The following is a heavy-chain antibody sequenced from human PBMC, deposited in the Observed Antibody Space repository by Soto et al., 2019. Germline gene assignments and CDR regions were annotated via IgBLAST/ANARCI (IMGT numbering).Heavy chain of an antibody. J-gene: IGHJ4*02. Sequence: EVQLVESGGVVVQPGGSLRLSCAASAFTFDDYTMHWVRQAPGKGLEWVSLITSTSGRTSYADSVKGRFTISRDNSKNSLYLQMNSLRTEDTALYYCAKDVFRGSIAVPGTRGIDYWGQGTLVTVSS. V-gene: IGHV3-43*01. CDR2: ITSTSGRT. CDR1: AFTFDDYT. D-gene: IGHD6-19*01. CDR3: AKDVFRGSIAVPGTRGIDY.